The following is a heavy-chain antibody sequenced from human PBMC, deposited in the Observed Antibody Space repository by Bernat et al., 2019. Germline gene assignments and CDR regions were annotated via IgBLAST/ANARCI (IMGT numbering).Heavy chain of an antibody. CDR3: ARDRAPALAYYYYGMDV. V-gene: IGHV4-39*02. D-gene: IGHD2-2*01. CDR2: IYYGGST. CDR1: GGSISSSNYY. Sequence: QLQLQESGPGLVKSSETLSLTCTVSGGSISSSNYYWGWIRQTPGKGLEWIGSIYYGGSTYYHASLESRVTISVDTTKDQLSLKLTSVTAADTAIYYCARDRAPALAYYYYGMDVWAKGPRSPSP. J-gene: IGHJ6*02.